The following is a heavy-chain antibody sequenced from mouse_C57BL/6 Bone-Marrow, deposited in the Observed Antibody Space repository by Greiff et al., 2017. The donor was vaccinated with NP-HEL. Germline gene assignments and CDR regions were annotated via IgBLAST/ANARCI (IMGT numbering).Heavy chain of an antibody. CDR1: GYTFTSYW. Sequence: QVQLQQPGAELVRPGSSVKLSCKASGYTFTSYWMHWVKQRPIQGLEWIGNIDPSDSETHYNQKFKDKATLTGDKSSSTAYMQLSSLTSEDSAVYYCARRGYSNSFAYWGQGTLVTVSA. V-gene: IGHV1-52*01. CDR2: IDPSDSET. D-gene: IGHD2-5*01. CDR3: ARRGYSNSFAY. J-gene: IGHJ3*01.